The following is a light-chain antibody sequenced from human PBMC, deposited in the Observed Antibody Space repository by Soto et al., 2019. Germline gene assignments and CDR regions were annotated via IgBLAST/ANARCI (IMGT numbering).Light chain of an antibody. CDR1: QSVGSTS. CDR2: DTS. CDR3: QQCGVSPWT. V-gene: IGKV3-20*01. J-gene: IGKJ1*01. Sequence: FVLTQSPVTLSLSPGEGATLSCRASQSVGSTSLAWYQQTPGQAPRLLIYDTSSRATGIPARFSGSGSGTDFTLTISRLEPEDFAVYYCQQCGVSPWTFGQGTKVEI.